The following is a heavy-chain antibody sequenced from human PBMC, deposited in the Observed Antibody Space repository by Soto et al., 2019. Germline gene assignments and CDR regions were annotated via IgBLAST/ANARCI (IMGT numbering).Heavy chain of an antibody. D-gene: IGHD2-8*01. CDR1: GFTFTSSA. CDR2: IGVGSGNR. J-gene: IGHJ4*02. Sequence: ASVKVSCKASGFTFTSSAVQWVRQARGQRLEWIGWIGVGSGNRHYAQKFQERVTITRDMSTNTAYMELSSLRSEDTAVYYCAAIGVNFDHRGQGTLVTVSS. CDR3: AAIGVNFDH. V-gene: IGHV1-58*01.